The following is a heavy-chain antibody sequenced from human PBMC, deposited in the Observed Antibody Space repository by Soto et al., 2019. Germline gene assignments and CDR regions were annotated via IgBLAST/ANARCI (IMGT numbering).Heavy chain of an antibody. V-gene: IGHV3-23*01. Sequence: EVQLLESGGGLVQPGGSLRLSCAASGFTFSSYAMSWVRQAPGKGVEWVSAISGSGGSTYYADSVKGRFTISRDNSKNTLYLQMNSLRAEDTAVYYCAKGMRGGTTPYYYYCMDVWGQGTTVTVSS. CDR3: AKGMRGGTTPYYYYCMDV. D-gene: IGHD1-7*01. CDR2: ISGSGGST. CDR1: GFTFSSYA. J-gene: IGHJ6*02.